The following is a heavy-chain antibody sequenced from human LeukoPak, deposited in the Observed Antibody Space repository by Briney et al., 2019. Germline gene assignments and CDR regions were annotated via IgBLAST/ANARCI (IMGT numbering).Heavy chain of an antibody. D-gene: IGHD3-22*01. CDR1: GFTFSSYS. Sequence: PGGSLRLSCAASGFTFSSYSMNWVRQAPGKGLEWVSSISSSSSYIYYADSVKGRFTISRDNAKNSLYLQMNSLRAEDTAVYYCARDARYYDSSGYYYVRDFDYWGQGTLVTVSS. J-gene: IGHJ4*02. CDR3: ARDARYYDSSGYYYVRDFDY. CDR2: ISSSSSYI. V-gene: IGHV3-21*01.